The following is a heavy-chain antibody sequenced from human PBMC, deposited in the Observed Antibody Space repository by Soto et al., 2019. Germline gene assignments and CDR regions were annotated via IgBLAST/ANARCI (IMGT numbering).Heavy chain of an antibody. V-gene: IGHV3-30*18. Sequence: QVQLVESGGGVVQPGRSLRLSCAASGFTFSSYGMHWVRQAPGKGLEWVAVISYDGSNKYYADSVKGRFTISRDNSKNTLYLQMNSLRAEDTAVYYCGKDFISRALYDSSGLSFDPWGQGTLVTVSS. CDR1: GFTFSSYG. CDR3: GKDFISRALYDSSGLSFDP. CDR2: ISYDGSNK. D-gene: IGHD3-22*01. J-gene: IGHJ5*02.